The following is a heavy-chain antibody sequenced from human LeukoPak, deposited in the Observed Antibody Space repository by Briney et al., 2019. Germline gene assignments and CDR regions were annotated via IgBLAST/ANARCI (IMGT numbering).Heavy chain of an antibody. Sequence: GGSLRLSCAASGFTVSTNFMSWVRQVPGKGLEWVSVIYYVNTTHYADSVKGRFTISRDNSKNTVYLQMNSLRAEDTAVYYCARANWNDVYYYYYMDVWGKGTTVTVSS. CDR2: IYYVNTT. CDR1: GFTVSTNF. J-gene: IGHJ6*03. V-gene: IGHV3-53*01. D-gene: IGHD1-1*01. CDR3: ARANWNDVYYYYYMDV.